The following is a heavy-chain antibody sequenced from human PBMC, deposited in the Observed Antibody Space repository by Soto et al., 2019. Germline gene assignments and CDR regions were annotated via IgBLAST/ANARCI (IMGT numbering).Heavy chain of an antibody. CDR3: ARSVFP. V-gene: IGHV4-31*03. J-gene: IGHJ5*02. CDR1: GGSISSGGYY. Sequence: QVQLQESGPGLVKPSQTLSLTCTVSGGSISSGGYYWNWIRQHPGKGLEWIGYIYYSGSPYYTPSLKRRVSMSVDTSKNQFSLKLSSVTAADPAVYYCARSVFPWGQGTLVTVSS. CDR2: IYYSGSP.